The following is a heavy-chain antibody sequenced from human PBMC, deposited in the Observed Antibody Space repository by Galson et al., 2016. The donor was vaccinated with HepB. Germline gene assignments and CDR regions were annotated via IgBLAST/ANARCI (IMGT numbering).Heavy chain of an antibody. V-gene: IGHV3-48*02. CDR2: ISSRTRTT. Sequence: SLRLSGAVYGLTFSSYNMNWVRQAPGKGLERVSHISSRTRTTYYADSVKGRFTISRDNAKNSLYLQMNSLRDEDTAVYYCASQWVAVDYWGRGTLVTVSS. CDR3: ASQWVAVDY. J-gene: IGHJ4*02. CDR1: GLTFSSYN. D-gene: IGHD2-15*01.